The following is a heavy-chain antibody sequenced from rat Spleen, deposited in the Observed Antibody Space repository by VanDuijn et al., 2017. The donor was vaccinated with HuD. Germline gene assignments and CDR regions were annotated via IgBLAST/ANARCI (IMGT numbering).Heavy chain of an antibody. CDR3: ATDGYYDGRYYSVYAMDA. D-gene: IGHD1-12*02. Sequence: EVQLVESGGGLVQPGRSLKFSCAASGFAFSDYNMAWIRQAPGKGLEWVASITNASGRTYYPDSVKGRFTISRDNAKSTLYLQMDSLRSEDTATYYCATDGYYDGRYYSVYAMDAWGQGASVTVSS. J-gene: IGHJ4*01. V-gene: IGHV5S10*01. CDR1: GFAFSDYN. CDR2: ITNASGRT.